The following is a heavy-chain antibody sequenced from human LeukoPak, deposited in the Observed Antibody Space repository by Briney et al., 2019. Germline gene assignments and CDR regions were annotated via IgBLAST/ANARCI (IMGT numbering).Heavy chain of an antibody. D-gene: IGHD3-9*01. V-gene: IGHV3-7*03. J-gene: IGHJ4*02. CDR2: IKQDGSEK. Sequence: GGSLRLSCAASGFTFSSYWMSWVRQAPGKGLEWVANIKQDGSEKYYVDSVKGRFTISRDNAKNSLYLQMNSLRAEDTAVYYCARDERYFDWLLLDYWGQGTLVTVSS. CDR3: ARDERYFDWLLLDY. CDR1: GFTFSSYW.